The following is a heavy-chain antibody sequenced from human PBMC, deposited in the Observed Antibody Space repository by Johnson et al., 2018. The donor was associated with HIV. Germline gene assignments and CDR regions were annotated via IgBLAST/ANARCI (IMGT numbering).Heavy chain of an antibody. V-gene: IGHV3-64*01. Sequence: VQLVESGGGLVKPGGSLRLSCAASGFTFSDYYMSWIRQAPGKGLEYVSAISSNGGSTYYANSVKGRFTISRDNSKNTLYLQMNSLRAEDTAVYYCAREGPMVRSGAFDIWGQGTKVTVSS. J-gene: IGHJ3*02. CDR3: AREGPMVRSGAFDI. CDR2: ISSNGGST. D-gene: IGHD3-10*01. CDR1: GFTFSDYY.